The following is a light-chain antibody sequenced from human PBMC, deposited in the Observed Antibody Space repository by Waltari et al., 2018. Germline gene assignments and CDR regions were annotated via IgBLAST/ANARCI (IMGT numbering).Light chain of an antibody. Sequence: EIVMTQFPATLSLSPGERATLACRASQSVTANLAWYQQKPGQAPRLLIYGVSFRATDIPARFSGSGSGTDFTLTISSLQSEDFATYYCQHYNNGPLTFGGGTKVEIK. J-gene: IGKJ4*01. V-gene: IGKV3-15*01. CDR3: QHYNNGPLT. CDR2: GVS. CDR1: QSVTAN.